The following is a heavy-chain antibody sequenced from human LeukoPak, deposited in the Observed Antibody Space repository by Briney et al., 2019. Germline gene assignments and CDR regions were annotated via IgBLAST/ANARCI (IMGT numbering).Heavy chain of an antibody. CDR1: GGSISSSSYY. CDR3: ARDGRSDYYYDSSGNFDY. D-gene: IGHD3-22*01. Sequence: SETLSLTCTVSGGSISSSSYYWSWIRQPPGKGLEWIGEIYHSGSTNYNPSLKSRVTISVDKSKNQFSLKLSSVTAADTAVYYCARDGRSDYYYDSSGNFDYWGQGTLVTVSS. J-gene: IGHJ4*02. V-gene: IGHV4-39*07. CDR2: IYHSGST.